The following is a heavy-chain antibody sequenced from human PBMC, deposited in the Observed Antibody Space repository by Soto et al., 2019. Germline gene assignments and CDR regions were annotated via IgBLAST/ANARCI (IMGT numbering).Heavy chain of an antibody. V-gene: IGHV1-46*01. J-gene: IGHJ4*02. D-gene: IGHD3-3*01. CDR3: ARDGFVEYYDFWSGYHSLDY. CDR2: INPSGGST. CDR1: GYTFTSYY. Sequence: ASVKVSCKASGYTFTSYYMHWVRQAPGQGLEWMGIINPSGGSTSYAQKFQGRVTMTRDTSTSTVYMELSSLRSEDTAVYYCARDGFVEYYDFWSGYHSLDYWGQGTLVTVSS.